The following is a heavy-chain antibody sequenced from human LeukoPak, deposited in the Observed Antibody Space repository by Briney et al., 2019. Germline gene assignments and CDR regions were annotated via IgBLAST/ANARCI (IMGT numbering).Heavy chain of an antibody. J-gene: IGHJ6*02. D-gene: IGHD3-3*01. CDR1: GGSISSYY. CDR2: IYYSGST. V-gene: IGHV4-59*01. Sequence: SETLSLTCTVSGGSISSYYWSWIRQPPGKGLEWIRYIYYSGSTNYNPSLKSRVTISVDTSKNQFSLKLSSVTAADTAVYYCARVILEPLGSYYYGMDVWGQGTTVTVSS. CDR3: ARVILEPLGSYYYGMDV.